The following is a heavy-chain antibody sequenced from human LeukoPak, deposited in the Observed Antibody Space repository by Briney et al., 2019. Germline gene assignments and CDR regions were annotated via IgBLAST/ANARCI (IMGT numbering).Heavy chain of an antibody. Sequence: GGSLRLSCAASGFTFDDYAMHWVRQAPGKGLEWVSGISWNSGSIGYADSVKGRFTISRDNAKNSLYLQMNSLRAEDTALYYCAKDIVAAAGGVSFDYWGQGTLVTVSS. D-gene: IGHD6-13*01. V-gene: IGHV3-9*01. J-gene: IGHJ4*02. CDR1: GFTFDDYA. CDR3: AKDIVAAAGGVSFDY. CDR2: ISWNSGSI.